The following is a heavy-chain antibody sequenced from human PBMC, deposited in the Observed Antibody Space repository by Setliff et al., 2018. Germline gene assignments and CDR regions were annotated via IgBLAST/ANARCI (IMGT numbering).Heavy chain of an antibody. J-gene: IGHJ6*03. CDR1: GGSISSYY. CDR3: ARGGRNYGQSSYYMDV. V-gene: IGHV4-59*12. D-gene: IGHD3-10*01. CDR2: IYSSGRT. Sequence: PSETLSLTCTVSGGSISSYYWIWIRQPPGKGLEWIGYIYSSGRTNYNPSLKSRVTISLDTSKNQFSLKLSSVTAADTAVYYCARGGRNYGQSSYYMDVWGKGTTVTVSS.